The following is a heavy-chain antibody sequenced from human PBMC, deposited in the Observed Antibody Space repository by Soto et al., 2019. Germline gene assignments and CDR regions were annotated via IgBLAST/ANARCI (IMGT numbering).Heavy chain of an antibody. CDR2: INSDGSTK. Sequence: EVQLVESGGGLVKPGESLRLSCAASGFPFTPFWMHWVRQAPGKGLEWLSHINSDGSTKVYADSVKGRFSISRDNAKNTLYLQLNSLKVEDTAVYYCVRDRGSPDSFDSWGRGTMVTVSS. D-gene: IGHD3-16*01. CDR3: VRDRGSPDSFDS. V-gene: IGHV3-74*01. J-gene: IGHJ3*01. CDR1: GFPFTPFW.